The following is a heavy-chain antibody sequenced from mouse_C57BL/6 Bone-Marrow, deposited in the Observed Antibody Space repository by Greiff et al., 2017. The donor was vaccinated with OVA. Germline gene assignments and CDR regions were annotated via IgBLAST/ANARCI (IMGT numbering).Heavy chain of an antibody. CDR2: ISSGGDYI. CDR3: TREGYYLYFDY. D-gene: IGHD2-3*01. CDR1: GFTFSSYA. V-gene: IGHV5-9-1*02. J-gene: IGHJ2*01. Sequence: EVMLVESGGGLVKPGGSLKLSCAASGFTFSSYAMSWVRQTPEKRLEWVAYISSGGDYIYYADTVKGRFTISRDNARNTLYLQMSSLKSEDTAMYYCTREGYYLYFDYWGQGTTLTVSS.